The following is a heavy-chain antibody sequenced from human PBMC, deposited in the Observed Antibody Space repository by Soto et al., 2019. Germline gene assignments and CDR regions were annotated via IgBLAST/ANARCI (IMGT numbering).Heavy chain of an antibody. J-gene: IGHJ4*02. CDR2: IIPILGIA. D-gene: IGHD1-26*01. Sequence: ASVKVSCKASGGTFSSYTMRWVRQAPGQGLEWMGRIIPILGIANYAQKFQGRVTITADKSTSTAYMELSSLRSEDTAVYYCARDRVGSYWGYYFDYWGQGTLVTVSS. V-gene: IGHV1-69*04. CDR1: GGTFSSYT. CDR3: ARDRVGSYWGYYFDY.